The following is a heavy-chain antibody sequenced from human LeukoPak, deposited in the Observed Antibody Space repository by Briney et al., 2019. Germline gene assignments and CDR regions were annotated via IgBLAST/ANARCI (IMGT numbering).Heavy chain of an antibody. Sequence: GGSLRLSCAASGFTFSDYTMNWVRQAPGKGLEWVSSIGSSGAYIYYADSVKGRFTISRDNAKNSLYLQMNSLRGEDTAVYYCARGGRHFWGQGTLVTVSS. CDR3: ARGGRHF. D-gene: IGHD1-26*01. CDR2: IGSSGAYI. CDR1: GFTFSDYT. V-gene: IGHV3-21*06. J-gene: IGHJ4*02.